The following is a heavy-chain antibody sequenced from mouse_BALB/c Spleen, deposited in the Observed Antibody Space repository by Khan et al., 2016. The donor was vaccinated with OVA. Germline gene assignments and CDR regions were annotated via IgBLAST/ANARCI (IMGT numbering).Heavy chain of an antibody. D-gene: IGHD1-1*01. CDR2: INPSTGYT. CDR3: ANHGSSSAWFTY. Sequence: QVQLKESGAELAKPGASVKMSCKASGYTFTSYWMHWVKQRPGQGLEWIGYINPSTGYTEYNQRFKDKATLTADKSSSTAYMQLSSLTSEESAVSYCANHGSSSAWFTYWGQGTLVTVSA. J-gene: IGHJ3*01. CDR1: GYTFTSYW. V-gene: IGHV1-7*01.